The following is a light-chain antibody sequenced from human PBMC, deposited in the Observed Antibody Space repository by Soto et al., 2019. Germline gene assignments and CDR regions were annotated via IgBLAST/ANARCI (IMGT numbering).Light chain of an antibody. CDR3: SSYTSSSTVV. CDR2: EVS. V-gene: IGLV2-14*01. J-gene: IGLJ2*01. Sequence: QSALTQPASVSGSPGQSITISCTGTSSDVGGYNYVSWYQQHPGKAPKLMIYEVSNRPSGVSNRFSGSKSGNTASLTISGXXAXXXADYYCSSYTSSSTVVFGGGTKLTV. CDR1: SSDVGGYNY.